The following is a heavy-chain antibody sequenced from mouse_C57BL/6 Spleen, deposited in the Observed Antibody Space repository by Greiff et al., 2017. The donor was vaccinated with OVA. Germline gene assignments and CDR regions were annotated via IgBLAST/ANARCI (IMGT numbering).Heavy chain of an antibody. CDR3: AILRGLYDYDVGAY. Sequence: QVQLQQPGAELVKPGASVKVSCKASGYTFTSYWMHWVKQRPGQGLEWIGRIHPSDSDTNYNQKFKGKATLTVDKSSSTAYMQLSSLTSEDSAVYYCAILRGLYDYDVGAYWGQGTLVTVSA. CDR1: GYTFTSYW. D-gene: IGHD2-4*01. J-gene: IGHJ3*01. CDR2: IHPSDSDT. V-gene: IGHV1-74*01.